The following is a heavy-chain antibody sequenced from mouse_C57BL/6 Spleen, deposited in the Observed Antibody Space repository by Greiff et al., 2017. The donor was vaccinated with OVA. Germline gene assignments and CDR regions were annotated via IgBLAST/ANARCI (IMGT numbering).Heavy chain of an antibody. CDR1: GFTFSSYA. V-gene: IGHV5-4*03. CDR3: ARGGYYDYDGYFDV. D-gene: IGHD2-4*01. J-gene: IGHJ1*03. Sequence: EVKLVESGGGLVKPGGSLKLSCAASGFTFSSYAMSWVRQTPEKRLEWVATISDGGSYTYYPDNVKGRFTISRDNAKNNLYLQMSHLKSEDTAMYYCARGGYYDYDGYFDVWGTGTTVTVSS. CDR2: ISDGGSYT.